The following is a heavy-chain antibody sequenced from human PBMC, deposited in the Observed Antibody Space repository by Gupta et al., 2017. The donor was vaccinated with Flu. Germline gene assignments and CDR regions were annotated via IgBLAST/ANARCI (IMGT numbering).Heavy chain of an antibody. CDR1: GLTFRGSA. V-gene: IGHV3-73*02. Sequence: VQLVESGGGVVQPGGSLKLSCAASGLTFRGSAMQWVRQASGKGLGLVGRIRSKPNNYATAYAVVVEGRFTISRDDSKNTAYLQMNSLTTEDTAVYYCTGVFFWSAGTNDVVVCGQVTTVTVSS. CDR3: TGVFFWSAGTNDVVV. J-gene: IGHJ6*02. D-gene: IGHD6-13*01. CDR2: IRSKPNNYAT.